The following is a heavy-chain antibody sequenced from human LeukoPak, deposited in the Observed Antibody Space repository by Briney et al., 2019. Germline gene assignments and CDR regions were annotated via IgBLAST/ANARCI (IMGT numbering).Heavy chain of an antibody. V-gene: IGHV1-46*01. Sequence: ASVKVSCKASGYTFTNYYMQWVRQAPGQGLEWIGIINPSPGSTTYAQKFQGRVTMTGDTSTSTVYMELSSLRSEDTAVYYCARGGLLQKYNCFDPWGQGTLVTVSS. D-gene: IGHD3-10*01. CDR1: GYTFTNYY. CDR2: INPSPGST. J-gene: IGHJ5*02. CDR3: ARGGLLQKYNCFDP.